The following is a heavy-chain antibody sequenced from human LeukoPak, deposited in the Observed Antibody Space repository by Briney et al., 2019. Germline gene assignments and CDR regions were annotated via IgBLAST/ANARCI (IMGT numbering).Heavy chain of an antibody. D-gene: IGHD1-14*01. CDR1: RYTFSTYC. CDR2: IKLDGSEK. V-gene: IGHV3-7*01. Sequence: GGSLRLSCAAPRYTFSTYCMRWGRPDPGKGLEWVANIKLDGSEKYYVDSVKGRFTISRDKAKNSLYLQMNSLRAEDTAVYYCAKRGYLGGTGTHWGQGTLVTVSS. CDR3: AKRGYLGGTGTH. J-gene: IGHJ4*02.